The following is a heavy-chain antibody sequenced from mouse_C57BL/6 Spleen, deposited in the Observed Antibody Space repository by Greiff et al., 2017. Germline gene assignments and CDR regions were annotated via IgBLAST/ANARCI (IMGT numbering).Heavy chain of an antibody. J-gene: IGHJ3*01. V-gene: IGHV3-6*01. D-gene: IGHD2-4*01. Sequence: EVKVEESGPGLVKPSQSLSLTCSVTGYSITSGYYWNWIRQFPGNKLEWMGYISYDGSNNYNPSLKNRISITRDTSKNQFFLKLNSVTTEDTATYYCARDGDYDEAWFAYWGQGTLVTVSA. CDR3: ARDGDYDEAWFAY. CDR2: ISYDGSN. CDR1: GYSITSGYY.